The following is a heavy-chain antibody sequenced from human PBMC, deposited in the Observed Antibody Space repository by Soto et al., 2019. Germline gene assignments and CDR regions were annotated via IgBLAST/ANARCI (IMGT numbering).Heavy chain of an antibody. CDR2: IIPILGIA. CDR1: GCTFSSYT. V-gene: IGHV1-69*04. J-gene: IGHJ4*02. D-gene: IGHD2-2*01. Sequence: SVKVSCKASGCTFSSYTISWVRQAPGQGLEWMGRIIPILGIANYAQKFQGRVTITADKSTSTAYMELSSLRSEDTAVYYCAREWDCSSTSCYVIDYWGQGTLVTVSS. CDR3: AREWDCSSTSCYVIDY.